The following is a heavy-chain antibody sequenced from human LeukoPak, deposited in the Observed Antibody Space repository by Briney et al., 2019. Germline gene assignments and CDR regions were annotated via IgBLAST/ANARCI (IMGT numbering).Heavy chain of an antibody. V-gene: IGHV1-2*02. CDR2: VNPTSGYT. D-gene: IGHD3-22*01. Sequence: ASVKVSCRASGYTFTGYFMHWVRQAPGQGLEWVGWVNPTSGYTNYAQKFQGRVTMTRDTSISTAYMELRRLTSDDTAMYYCARGEGCRYYDSSGWDFDVWGRGTLVTVSS. CDR3: ARGEGCRYYDSSGWDFDV. CDR1: GYTFTGYF. J-gene: IGHJ2*01.